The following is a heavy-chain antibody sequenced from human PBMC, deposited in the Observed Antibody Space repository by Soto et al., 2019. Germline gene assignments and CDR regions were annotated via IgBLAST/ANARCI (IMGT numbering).Heavy chain of an antibody. CDR1: GDSVSTNDAT. CDR3: AKQTSDSTWYGGIDY. V-gene: IGHV6-1*01. CDR2: TYYRSKWHN. D-gene: IGHD6-13*01. Sequence: SQTLSLTCAISGDSVSTNDATWDWIRQSPSRGLEWLGRTYYRSKWHNDYAVSVKSRIIINPDTSKNHVSLQLNSVTPEDTAIYYCAKQTSDSTWYGGIDYWGQGTMVTVSS. J-gene: IGHJ4*02.